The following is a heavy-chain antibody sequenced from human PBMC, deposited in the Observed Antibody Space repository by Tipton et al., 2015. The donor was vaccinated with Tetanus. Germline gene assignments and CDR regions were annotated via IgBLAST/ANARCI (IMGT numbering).Heavy chain of an antibody. D-gene: IGHD3-16*01. J-gene: IGHJ6*04. CDR1: GFTFNSYT. Sequence: SLRLPCVASGFTFNSYTMNWVRQAPGKGLEWVSTIHSRSNLIYYADSVKGRFTVSRDDSKNTLSLQLNSLRAGDTAIYYCAKEALGVLILWGNGSTCIVSS. V-gene: IGHV3-21*04. CDR3: AKEALGVLIL. CDR2: IHSRSNLI.